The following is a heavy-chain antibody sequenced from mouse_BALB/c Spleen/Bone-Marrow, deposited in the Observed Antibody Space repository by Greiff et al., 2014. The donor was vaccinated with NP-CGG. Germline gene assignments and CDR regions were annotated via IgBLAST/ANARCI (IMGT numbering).Heavy chain of an antibody. CDR2: IDPANGNT. V-gene: IGHV14-3*02. D-gene: IGHD1-1*01. J-gene: IGHJ2*01. CDR1: GFNIKDTY. CDR3: ARYYYGYYFDY. Sequence: VQLQQSGAELVKPGASVKLSCTASGFNIKDTYMHWVKQRPEQGLEWIGRIDPANGNTKYDPKFQGKATITADTSSNTAYLQLSSLTSEDTTVYYCARYYYGYYFDYWGQGTTLTVSS.